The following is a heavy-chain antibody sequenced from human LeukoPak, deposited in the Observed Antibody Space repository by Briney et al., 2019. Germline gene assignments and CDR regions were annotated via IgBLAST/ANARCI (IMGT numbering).Heavy chain of an antibody. J-gene: IGHJ4*01. Sequence: GGSLRLSCAVSGFTFISYGMQWVRQAPGKGLAWVSRINTDGSGTAYADSVKGRFTFSRDNAKNTLYLQMNSLRAEDTALYYCARELPREVTLDYWGQGTLVTVSS. CDR2: INTDGSGT. CDR3: ARELPREVTLDY. CDR1: GFTFISYG. V-gene: IGHV3-74*01. D-gene: IGHD2-21*02.